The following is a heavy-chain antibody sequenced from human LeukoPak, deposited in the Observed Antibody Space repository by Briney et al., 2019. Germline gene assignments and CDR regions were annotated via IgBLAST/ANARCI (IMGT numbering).Heavy chain of an antibody. CDR3: ARVSSWYGEDYYFDY. CDR1: GGSISSYY. V-gene: IGHV4-59*01. CDR2: IYYSGST. Sequence: SETLSLTCTVSGGSISSYYWSWIRQPPGKGLEWIGYIYYSGSTNYNPSLKSRVTISVDTSKNQFSLKLSSVTAADTAVYYCARVSSWYGEDYYFDYWGQGTLVTVSS. D-gene: IGHD6-13*01. J-gene: IGHJ4*02.